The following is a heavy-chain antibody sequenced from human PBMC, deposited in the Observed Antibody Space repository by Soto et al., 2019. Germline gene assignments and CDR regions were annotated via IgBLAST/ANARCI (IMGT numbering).Heavy chain of an antibody. CDR2: IYYSGST. J-gene: IGHJ6*03. CDR3: GRHRVGLYDYIWGSYPEGDYYYMDV. CDR1: GGSISSYY. D-gene: IGHD3-16*02. V-gene: IGHV4-59*08. Sequence: SETLSLTCTVSGGSISSYYWSWIRQPPGKGLEWIGYIYYSGSTNYNPSLKSRVTISVDTSKNQFSLKLSSVTAADTAVYYCGRHRVGLYDYIWGSYPEGDYYYMDVWGKGTTVTVSS.